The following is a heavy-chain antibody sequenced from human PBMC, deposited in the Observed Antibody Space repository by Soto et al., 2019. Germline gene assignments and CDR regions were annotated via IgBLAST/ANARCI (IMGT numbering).Heavy chain of an antibody. CDR3: ARSLGETTSLFDY. V-gene: IGHV1-46*01. J-gene: IGHJ4*02. Sequence: QVQLVQSGAEVKQPGASVKLSCKASGYIFIHCFMHWVRQALGQGLEWMGGINPSSGTTTYAQRYEGRVTVTRDTSTSTVYMELSSLGSEDTAMYYCARSLGETTSLFDYWGQGSLVTVSA. CDR2: INPSSGTT. D-gene: IGHD1-26*01. CDR1: GYIFIHCF.